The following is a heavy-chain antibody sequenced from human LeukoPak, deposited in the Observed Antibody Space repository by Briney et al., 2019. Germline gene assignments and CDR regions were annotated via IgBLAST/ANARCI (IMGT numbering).Heavy chain of an antibody. D-gene: IGHD6-19*01. V-gene: IGHV1-2*02. Sequence: GASVKVSCKASGYTFTGYYMHWVRQAPGQGLEWMGWINPNSGGTNYAQKFQGRVTMTRDTSISTAYMELSRLRSDDTAVYYCARVPKIAVAGRGWFDPWGQGTLVTVSS. CDR3: ARVPKIAVAGRGWFDP. J-gene: IGHJ5*02. CDR1: GYTFTGYY. CDR2: INPNSGGT.